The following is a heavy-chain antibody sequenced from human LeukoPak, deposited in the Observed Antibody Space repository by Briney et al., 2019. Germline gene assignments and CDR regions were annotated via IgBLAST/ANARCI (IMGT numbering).Heavy chain of an antibody. D-gene: IGHD6-19*01. J-gene: IGHJ3*02. CDR3: ARNNMAVAGKGSFDI. Sequence: PSETLSLTCTVSGGSISSYYWSWIRQPPVKGLEWIGYIYYSGSTNYNPSLKSRVTISVDTSKNQFSLKLSSVTAADTAVYYCARNNMAVAGKGSFDIWGQGTMVTVSS. V-gene: IGHV4-59*08. CDR1: GGSISSYY. CDR2: IYYSGST.